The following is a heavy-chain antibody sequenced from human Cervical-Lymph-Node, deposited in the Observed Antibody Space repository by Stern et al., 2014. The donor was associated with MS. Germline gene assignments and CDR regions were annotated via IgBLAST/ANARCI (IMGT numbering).Heavy chain of an antibody. V-gene: IGHV5-51*03. CDR2: IYPGDSET. D-gene: IGHD5-24*01. J-gene: IGHJ4*02. CDR3: ARRGHGYMGIDY. CDR1: GYRFTNNW. Sequence: VQLVQSGAEVKKPGESLRISCEGSGYRFTNNWIGWVRQMPGKGLEWMGIIYPGDSETRYRPSFQRQGTHVDDTSTPHSYMHCGSVKASDTAIYYCARRGHGYMGIDYWGQGTLVTVSS.